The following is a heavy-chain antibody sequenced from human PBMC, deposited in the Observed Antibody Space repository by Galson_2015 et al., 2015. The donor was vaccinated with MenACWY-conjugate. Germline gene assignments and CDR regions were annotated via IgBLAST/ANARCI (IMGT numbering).Heavy chain of an antibody. V-gene: IGHV1-69*13. CDR2: IIPISGTA. J-gene: IGHJ6*02. CDR1: GGTFSSYA. Sequence: SVKVSCKASGGTFSSYAISWVRQAPGQGLEWMGGIIPISGTANYAQKFQGRVTITADESTSTAYMELSSQRSEDTAVYYCARVSSSGFHNYYYGMDVWGQGTTVTVSS. CDR3: ARVSSSGFHNYYYGMDV. D-gene: IGHD6-19*01.